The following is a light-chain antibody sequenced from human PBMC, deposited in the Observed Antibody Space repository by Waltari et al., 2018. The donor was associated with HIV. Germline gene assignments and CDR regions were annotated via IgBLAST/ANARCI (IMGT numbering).Light chain of an antibody. Sequence: IVMTQTPLSLAVTTGQSAAFACRSSQPLLHSDGKTYLYWYLQKSGQPPQLLIYEVTNRFSGVPHRFSGSGSGTNFTLRISRVEADDAGTYYCMQSIQRLYTFGQG. CDR2: EVT. V-gene: IGKV2D-29*01. J-gene: IGKJ2*01. CDR3: MQSIQRLYT. CDR1: QPLLHSDGKTY.